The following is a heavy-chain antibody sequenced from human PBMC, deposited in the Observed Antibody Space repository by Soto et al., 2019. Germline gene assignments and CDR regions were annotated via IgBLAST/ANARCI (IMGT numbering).Heavy chain of an antibody. CDR1: GFPFSSYY. V-gene: IGHV1-46*01. J-gene: IGHJ4*02. CDR2: LNPSGGST. CDR3: ARLSCRHYYYFDY. Sequence: ASVQVSCKASGFPFSSYYIHCVRQAHGQGLEWMGILNPSGGSTSYAQKFQGRVTMTRDTSTSTVYMDLSSLRSEDTAVYYCARLSCRHYYYFDYWGQGTLVTVS. D-gene: IGHD3-10*01.